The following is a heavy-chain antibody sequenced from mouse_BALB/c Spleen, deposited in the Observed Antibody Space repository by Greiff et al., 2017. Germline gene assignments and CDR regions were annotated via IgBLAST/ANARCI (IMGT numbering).Heavy chain of an antibody. J-gene: IGHJ2*01. CDR3: ARDYGYFDY. CDR1: GYSITSDYA. Sequence: EVQGVESGPGLVKPSQSLSLTCTVTGYSITSDYAWNWIRQFPGNKLEWMGYISYSGSTSYNPSLKSRISITRDTSKNQFFLQLNSVTTEDTATYYCARDYGYFDYWGQGTTLTVSS. CDR2: ISYSGST. V-gene: IGHV3-2*02. D-gene: IGHD1-1*01.